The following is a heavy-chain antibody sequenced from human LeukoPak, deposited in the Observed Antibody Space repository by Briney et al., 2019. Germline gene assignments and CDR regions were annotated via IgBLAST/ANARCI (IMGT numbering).Heavy chain of an antibody. D-gene: IGHD1-26*01. Sequence: PGGSLRLSCAASGFTFSSYEMSWVRQAPGKGLEWVSHISGSGSDIHYAGSVRGRFTISRDNAQNSLYLQMSSLRAEDTAVYYCARDLRVGAINFDYWGQGTLVTVSS. CDR3: ARDLRVGAINFDY. CDR1: GFTFSSYE. J-gene: IGHJ4*02. V-gene: IGHV3-48*03. CDR2: ISGSGSDI.